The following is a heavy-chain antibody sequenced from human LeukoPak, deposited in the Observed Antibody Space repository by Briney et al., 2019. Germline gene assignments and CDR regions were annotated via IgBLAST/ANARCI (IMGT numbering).Heavy chain of an antibody. Sequence: GGSLRLSCAASGFTFSRSAMEWVRQAPGKGLEWVSSISGSSDYIYYAASVKGRFTISRDNAKNSLYLQMNSLRAEDTAVYYCARLKRGYSYGFDYWGQGTLVTVSS. CDR3: ARLKRGYSYGFDY. J-gene: IGHJ4*02. CDR2: ISGSSDYI. CDR1: GFTFSRSA. D-gene: IGHD5-18*01. V-gene: IGHV3-21*01.